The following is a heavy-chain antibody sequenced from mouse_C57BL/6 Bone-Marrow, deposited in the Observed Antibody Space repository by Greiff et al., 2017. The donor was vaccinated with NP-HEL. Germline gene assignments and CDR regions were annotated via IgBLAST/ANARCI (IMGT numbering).Heavy chain of an antibody. CDR1: GFTFSSYA. V-gene: IGHV5-4*01. J-gene: IGHJ1*03. CDR2: ISDGGSYT. D-gene: IGHD4-1*01. CDR3: ARELGRYFDV. Sequence: EVQVVESGGGLVKPGGSLKLSCAASGFTFSSYAMSWVRQTPEKRLEWVATISDGGSYTYYPDNVKGRFTISRDNAKNNLYLQMSLLKSEDTAMYYCARELGRYFDVWGTGTTVTVSS.